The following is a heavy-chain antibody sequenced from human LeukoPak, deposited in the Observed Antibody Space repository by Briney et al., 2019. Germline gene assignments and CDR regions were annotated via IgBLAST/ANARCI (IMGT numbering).Heavy chain of an antibody. D-gene: IGHD6-13*01. CDR2: ISGSGGST. V-gene: IGHV3-23*01. CDR3: AKEGGAAVGTTDFDY. J-gene: IGHJ4*02. CDR1: GFTFSNYG. Sequence: GGSLRLSCAASGFTFSNYGMRWVRQAPGKGLEWVSGISGSGGSTYYADSVKGRFTISRDNSKNTLFLQMNSLKTEDTAVYYCAKEGGAAVGTTDFDYWGQGTLVTVSS.